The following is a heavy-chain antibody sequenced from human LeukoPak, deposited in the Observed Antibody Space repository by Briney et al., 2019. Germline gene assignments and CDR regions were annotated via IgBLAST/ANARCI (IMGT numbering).Heavy chain of an antibody. CDR3: ARDDYFRLGH. CDR2: ISSTTNTQ. D-gene: IGHD2/OR15-2a*01. CDR1: GFTFHDYY. V-gene: IGHV3-11*01. J-gene: IGHJ4*02. Sequence: PGGSLRLSCAASGFTFHDYYMTWIRQPPGKGLEWISYISSTTNTQYYADSVRGRFTISRDNAQKSLYLQMNSLRAEDTAIYYCARDDYFRLGHWGQRTLVTVSS.